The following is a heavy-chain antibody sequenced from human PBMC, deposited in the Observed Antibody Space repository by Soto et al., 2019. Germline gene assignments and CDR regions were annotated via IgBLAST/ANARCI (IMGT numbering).Heavy chain of an antibody. V-gene: IGHV4-34*01. CDR1: GGSCSGYY. CDR3: ARGRRAAAAGPLYYFDY. D-gene: IGHD6-13*01. CDR2: INHSGST. J-gene: IGHJ4*02. Sequence: PLETLSLTCAVYGGSCSGYYWSWIRQPPGKGLEWIGEINHSGSTNYNPSLKSRVTISVDTSKNQFSQKLSSVTAADTAVYYCARGRRAAAAGPLYYFDYWGQGTLVTVSS.